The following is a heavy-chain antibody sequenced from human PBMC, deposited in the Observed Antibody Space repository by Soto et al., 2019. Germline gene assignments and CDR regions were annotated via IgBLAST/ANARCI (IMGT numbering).Heavy chain of an antibody. CDR2: VFHSGRT. Sequence: PSETLSLTCSVCGASIISNDWWIWIRQTPGKGLEWIGEVFHSGRTNYSPSFKSRVTISVDTSKSQFSLEMASVTAADTAVYYCARANLRSGWTFDHWSQGSPVTVSS. CDR3: ARANLRSGWTFDH. V-gene: IGHV4-4*02. J-gene: IGHJ4*02. CDR1: GASIISNDW. D-gene: IGHD6-19*01.